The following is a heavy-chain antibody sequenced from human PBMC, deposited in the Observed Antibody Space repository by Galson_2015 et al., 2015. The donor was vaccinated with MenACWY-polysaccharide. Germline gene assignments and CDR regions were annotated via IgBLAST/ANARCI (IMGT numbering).Heavy chain of an antibody. J-gene: IGHJ5*02. CDR3: ASGRAPNGYACISYTDP. CDR2: IYYDGSDK. Sequence: SLRLSCAASGFTFRNYGMHWVRQAPGKGLEWVAIIYYDGSDKYYADSVKGRFAISRDNSRNTLYLQMNSLRVEDTAIYYCASGRAPNGYACISYTDPLGQGTLLTLSS. V-gene: IGHV3-33*01. D-gene: IGHD5-18*01. CDR1: GFTFRNYG.